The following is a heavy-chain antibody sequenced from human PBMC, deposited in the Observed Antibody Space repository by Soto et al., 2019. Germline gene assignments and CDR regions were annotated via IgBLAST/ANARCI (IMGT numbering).Heavy chain of an antibody. CDR3: ARANVEAYVGSSQHYYYYGMDV. J-gene: IGHJ6*02. D-gene: IGHD6-6*01. CDR1: GDSVSSNSAA. Sequence: KQSQTLSLTCAISGDSVSSNSAAWNWIRQSPSRGLEWLGRTYYRSKWYNDYAVSVKSRITINPDTSKNQFSLQLNSVTPEDTAVYYCARANVEAYVGSSQHYYYYGMDVWGQGTTVTVSS. V-gene: IGHV6-1*01. CDR2: TYYRSKWYN.